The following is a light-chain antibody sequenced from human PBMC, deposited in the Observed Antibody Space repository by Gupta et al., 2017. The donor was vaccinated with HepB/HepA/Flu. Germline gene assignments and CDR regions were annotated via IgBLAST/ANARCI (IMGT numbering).Light chain of an antibody. V-gene: IGKV3-20*01. Sequence: ESVLTQSPGTLSLSPGERATLSCRACESVRDNYVAWYQQKPGQSPKVLIYAASTRATGLPDRFSGSGSGADFSLTINGLEPEDFAVYYCQQYGSSPCSFGQGTKLEIK. CDR1: ESVRDNY. CDR2: AAS. J-gene: IGKJ2*04. CDR3: QQYGSSPCS.